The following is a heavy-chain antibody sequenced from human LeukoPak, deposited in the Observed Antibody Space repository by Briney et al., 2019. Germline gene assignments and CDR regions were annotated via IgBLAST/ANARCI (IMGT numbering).Heavy chain of an antibody. CDR2: IIPIFGTA. CDR3: AREKRDVYYYDSSGYYYNAFDI. CDR1: GGTFSSYA. Sequence: SVKVSCKASGGTFSSYAISWVRQAPGQGLEWMGGIIPIFGTANYAQKFQGRVTITADESTSTAYMELSSLRSEDTAVYYCAREKRDVYYYDSSGYYYNAFDIRGQGTMVTVSS. J-gene: IGHJ3*02. D-gene: IGHD3-22*01. V-gene: IGHV1-69*13.